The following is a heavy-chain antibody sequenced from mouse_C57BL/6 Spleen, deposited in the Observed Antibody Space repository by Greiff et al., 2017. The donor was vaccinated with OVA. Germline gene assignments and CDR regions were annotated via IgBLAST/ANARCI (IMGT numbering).Heavy chain of an antibody. CDR2: IWSDGST. CDR1: GFSLTRYG. D-gene: IGHD1-1*01. Sequence: VHLVESGPGLVAPSQSLSITCTVSGFSLTRYGVHWVRQPPGKGLEWLVVIWSDGSTTYNSALNSRLSISKDNSKSQVFLKMNSLQTDDTAMYYCARRAVVATGAMDYWGQGTSVTVSS. J-gene: IGHJ4*01. CDR3: ARRAVVATGAMDY. V-gene: IGHV2-6*03.